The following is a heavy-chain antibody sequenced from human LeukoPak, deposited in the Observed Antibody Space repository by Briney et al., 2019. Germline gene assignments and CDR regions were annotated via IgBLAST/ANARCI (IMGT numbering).Heavy chain of an antibody. CDR2: IKKDGSEK. CDR3: AREGVHCSGRSCLKAY. D-gene: IGHD2-15*01. CDR1: GFTFSTYW. Sequence: GGSLRLSCAASGFTFSTYWMSWVRQAPGKGLEWVANIKKDGSEKYYMDSVKGRFTISRENAENSLYLQMNSLRAEDTAVYYCAREGVHCSGRSCLKAYWGQGIQVTVSS. J-gene: IGHJ4*02. V-gene: IGHV3-7*03.